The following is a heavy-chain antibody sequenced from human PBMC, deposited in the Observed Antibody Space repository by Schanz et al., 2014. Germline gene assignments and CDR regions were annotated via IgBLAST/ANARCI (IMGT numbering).Heavy chain of an antibody. CDR1: GFAFSSYG. D-gene: IGHD2-21*02. V-gene: IGHV3-21*02. CDR3: VRERTNYGGNSYFFDH. Sequence: EVQLLESGGGLVQPGGSLRLSCLASGFAFSSYGMNWLRQAPGKGLEWVSSISSRSSHIYYADSVKGRFTVSRDNVKNSVYLQMNGLRVEDTAVYYCVRERTNYGGNSYFFDHWGQGTLVTVSS. CDR2: ISSRSSHI. J-gene: IGHJ4*02.